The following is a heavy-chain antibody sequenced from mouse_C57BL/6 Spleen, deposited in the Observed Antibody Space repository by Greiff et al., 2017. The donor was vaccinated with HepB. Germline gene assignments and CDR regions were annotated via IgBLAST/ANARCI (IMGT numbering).Heavy chain of an antibody. D-gene: IGHD2-2*01. CDR1: GYTFTDYN. J-gene: IGHJ2*01. V-gene: IGHV1-39*01. CDR3: ARKYGYDENYFDY. Sequence: EVQRVESGPELVKPGASVKISCKASGYTFTDYNMNWVKQSNGKSLEWIGVITPNYGTPSYNQKFTGKATLTVDQSSRTAYMHLNSLTSEDSAVYYCARKYGYDENYFDYWGQGTTLTVSS. CDR2: ITPNYGTP.